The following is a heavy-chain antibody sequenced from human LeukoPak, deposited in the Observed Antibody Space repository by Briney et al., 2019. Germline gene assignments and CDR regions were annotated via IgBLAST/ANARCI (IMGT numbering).Heavy chain of an antibody. D-gene: IGHD5-18*01. CDR2: IKSDGSDV. V-gene: IGHV3-74*01. J-gene: IGHJ4*02. CDR3: GMRHGYTSGDDY. Sequence: GGSLRLSCVASGLTITSDWIFWVRQAPRKGLEWLSRIKSDGSDVTYAGSVKGRFSISRNDAKRTLFLQMDSLRAEDTAVYYCGMRHGYTSGDDYWGQGTLVTVSS. CDR1: GLTITSDW.